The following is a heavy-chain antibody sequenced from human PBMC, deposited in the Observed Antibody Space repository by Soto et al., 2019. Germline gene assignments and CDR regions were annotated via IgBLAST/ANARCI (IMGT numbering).Heavy chain of an antibody. D-gene: IGHD3-10*01. J-gene: IGHJ4*02. CDR2: SSTYNGNT. CDR3: ARDYYGDPVDY. CDR1: GYTFSNYG. V-gene: IGHV1-18*04. Sequence: QVQLVQSGAEVKKPGASVKVSCKASGYTFSNYGIAWVRQAPGQGLEWMGWSSTYNGNTEYAQNLQGRVTMTTDKSTSTAYTELRSLRSDDTAVYYCARDYYGDPVDYWGQGTLVTVS.